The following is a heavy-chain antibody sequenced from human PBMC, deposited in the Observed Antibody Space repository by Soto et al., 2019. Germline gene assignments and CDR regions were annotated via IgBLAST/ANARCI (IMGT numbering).Heavy chain of an antibody. Sequence: PSETLSLTCTVSGGSISSYYWSWIRQPPGKGLEWIGYIYYSGSTNYNPSLKSRVTISVDTSKNQFSLKLSSVTAADTAVYYCARVNMRITIFGVTPGWFDPWGQGTLVTVSS. V-gene: IGHV4-59*01. D-gene: IGHD3-3*01. CDR2: IYYSGST. CDR3: ARVNMRITIFGVTPGWFDP. J-gene: IGHJ5*02. CDR1: GGSISSYY.